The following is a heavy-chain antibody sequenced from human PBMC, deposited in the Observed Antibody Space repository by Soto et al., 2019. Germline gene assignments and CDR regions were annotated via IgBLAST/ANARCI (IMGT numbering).Heavy chain of an antibody. CDR3: ATKGRWYVGYYYYGMDV. Sequence: QVQLVQSGAEVKKPGASVKVSCKVSGYTLTELSMHWVRQAPGKGLEWMGGFDPEDGETIYAQKFQGRVTMHEDTSTDTAYMELSSLRSEDTAVYYCATKGRWYVGYYYYGMDVWGQGTTVTVSS. J-gene: IGHJ6*02. D-gene: IGHD6-13*01. CDR2: FDPEDGET. V-gene: IGHV1-24*01. CDR1: GYTLTELS.